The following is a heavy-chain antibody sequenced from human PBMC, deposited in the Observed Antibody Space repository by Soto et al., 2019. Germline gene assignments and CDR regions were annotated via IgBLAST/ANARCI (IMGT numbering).Heavy chain of an antibody. CDR3: ARGARAWHGSDY. V-gene: IGHV3-74*01. D-gene: IGHD1-26*01. J-gene: IGHJ4*02. CDR2: LNEDGSQT. CDR1: EFTFSAHW. Sequence: EVQLAESGGGLVQPGGSLRLSCTASEFTFSAHWMHWVRQAPGKGLMWVSRLNEDGSQTDHAESVKGRFAISRDNAKNKLFLQMTRLRVDDTAIYFGARGARAWHGSDYWGQGILVTVSS.